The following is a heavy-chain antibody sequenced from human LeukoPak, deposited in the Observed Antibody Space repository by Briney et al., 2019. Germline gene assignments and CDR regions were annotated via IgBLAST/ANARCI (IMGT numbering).Heavy chain of an antibody. J-gene: IGHJ4*02. Sequence: GGSLRLSCAASGLVFWKYAMAWVRQAPGKGLECVSNISDDSSFTYYLDSVKGRSTIFRDNSKNTLYLHMNSLKAEDTAVYYCAKGRCSGPGCDSFDYWGQGTLVTVSS. V-gene: IGHV3-23*01. CDR3: AKGRCSGPGCDSFDY. D-gene: IGHD5-12*01. CDR1: GLVFWKYA. CDR2: ISDDSSFT.